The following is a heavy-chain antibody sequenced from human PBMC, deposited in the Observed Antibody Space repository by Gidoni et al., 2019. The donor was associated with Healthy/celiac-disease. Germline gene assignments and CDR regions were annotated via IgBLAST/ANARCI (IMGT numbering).Heavy chain of an antibody. CDR2: ISSSRSTI. CDR3: ARDVDYGDYFDY. J-gene: IGHJ4*02. CDR1: GFTFGSDS. Sequence: EGQLVEAGGGLVQHGGSLRRSCADSGFTFGSDSMNWVRQAPGKGLEWVSYISSSRSTISYADSVKGRFTLSRDNAKNSLYLQMHSLRAEDTAVYYCARDVDYGDYFDYWGQGTLVTVSS. D-gene: IGHD4-17*01. V-gene: IGHV3-48*04.